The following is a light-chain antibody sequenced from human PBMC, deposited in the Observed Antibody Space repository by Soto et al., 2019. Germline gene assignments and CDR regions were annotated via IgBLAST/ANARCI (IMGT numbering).Light chain of an antibody. CDR2: EVN. J-gene: IGLJ1*01. Sequence: QSVLTQPASVSGSPGQSITISCIGTSSDVGAYNYVSWYQQHPGKAPKLMIYEVNSRPSGVSNRFSGSKSGITASLTISGLQAEDEADYYCSSYASTSTAVLGTGTKVTVL. V-gene: IGLV2-14*01. CDR3: SSYASTSTAV. CDR1: SSDVGAYNY.